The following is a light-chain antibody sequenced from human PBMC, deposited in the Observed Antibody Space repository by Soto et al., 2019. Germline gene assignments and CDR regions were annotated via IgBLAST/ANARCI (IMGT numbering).Light chain of an antibody. Sequence: EIVLTQSPGTLSLSPGERATLSCRASQSVSSSYLAWYQQKPCQAPRLLIYGASSRATGIPDRFSGSGSGTDFPLTISRLEPEDFAVYYCQQYGISPVTFGQGTKVEIK. CDR2: GAS. V-gene: IGKV3-20*01. J-gene: IGKJ1*01. CDR3: QQYGISPVT. CDR1: QSVSSSY.